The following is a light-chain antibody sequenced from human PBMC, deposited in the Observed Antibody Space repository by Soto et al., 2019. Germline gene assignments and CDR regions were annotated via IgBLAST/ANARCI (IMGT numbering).Light chain of an antibody. CDR1: NIGSKS. Sequence: SYELTQPPSVSVAPGKTARITCGGNNIGSKSVHWYQQKPGQAPVLVIYYDSDRPSGIPERFSGSNSGNTATLTISRVEAGDEADYYCQVWDSPGVVFGGGTKLTAL. J-gene: IGLJ2*01. CDR2: YDS. V-gene: IGLV3-21*04. CDR3: QVWDSPGVV.